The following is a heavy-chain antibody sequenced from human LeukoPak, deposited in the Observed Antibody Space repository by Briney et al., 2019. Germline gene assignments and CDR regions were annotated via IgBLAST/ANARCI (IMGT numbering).Heavy chain of an antibody. V-gene: IGHV4-59*08. CDR2: IYYSGST. D-gene: IGHD1-1*01. Sequence: SETLSLTCTVSGGSISSYYWSWIRQPPGKGLEWIGYIYYSGSTNYNPSLKSRVTIFVDTSKNQFSLRLSSVTAADTAVYYCARLTRTTSPSSIPFDYWGQGTLVIVSS. CDR1: GGSISSYY. CDR3: ARLTRTTSPSSIPFDY. J-gene: IGHJ4*02.